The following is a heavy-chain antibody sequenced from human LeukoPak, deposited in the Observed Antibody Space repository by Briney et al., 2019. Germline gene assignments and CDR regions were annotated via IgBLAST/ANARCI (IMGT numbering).Heavy chain of an antibody. J-gene: IGHJ4*02. D-gene: IGHD3-22*01. CDR2: IYYSGST. V-gene: IGHV4-39*01. CDR1: GGSFSGYY. Sequence: KPSETLSLTCAVYGGSFSGYYWGWIRQPPGKGLEWIGSIYYSGSTYYNPSLKSRVTISVDTSKNQFSLKLSSVTAADTAVYYCARTRRSRTIYYDSSGYYDYWGQGTLVTVSS. CDR3: ARTRRSRTIYYDSSGYYDY.